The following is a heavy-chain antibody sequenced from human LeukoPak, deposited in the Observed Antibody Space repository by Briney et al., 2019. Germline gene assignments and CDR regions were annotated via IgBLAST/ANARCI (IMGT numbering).Heavy chain of an antibody. CDR2: INGEGSRI. Sequence: GGSLRLSCAVTGFNLRTYWIHWVRHSPGRGLEWVARINGEGSRISYADSVKGRFTISRDNAKNSLYLQMNSLRTEDTALYYCAKDMEIAAAGPPDVWGKGTTVTVSS. CDR3: AKDMEIAAAGPPDV. D-gene: IGHD6-13*01. V-gene: IGHV3-74*01. J-gene: IGHJ6*04. CDR1: GFNLRTYW.